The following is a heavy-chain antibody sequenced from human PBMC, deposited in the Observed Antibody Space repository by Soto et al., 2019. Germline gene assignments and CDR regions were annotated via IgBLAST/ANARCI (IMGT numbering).Heavy chain of an antibody. CDR3: ARDLSPYSDYYDECSSETSFDP. J-gene: IGHJ5*02. Sequence: QVQLVESGGGLVQPGGSLRLSCAASGFSFSDYYMSWIRQPPGKGLEWVSYISKSGSIIHYADSVKGRFTISRDNAKNSLYLQMNSPRDEDTAVYYCARDLSPYSDYYDECSSETSFDPWGQVTLVTVAS. V-gene: IGHV3-11*01. CDR2: ISKSGSII. CDR1: GFSFSDYY. D-gene: IGHD3-16*01.